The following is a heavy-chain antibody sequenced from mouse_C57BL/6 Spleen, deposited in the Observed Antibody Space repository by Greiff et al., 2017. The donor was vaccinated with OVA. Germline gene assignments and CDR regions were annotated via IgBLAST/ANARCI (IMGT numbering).Heavy chain of an antibody. CDR3: AREATTVVGDY. CDR1: GYAFSSYW. D-gene: IGHD1-1*01. J-gene: IGHJ2*01. V-gene: IGHV1-80*01. CDR2: IYPGDGDT. Sequence: QVQLQQSGAELVKPGASVKISCKASGYAFSSYWMNWVKQRPGKGLEWIGQIYPGDGDTNYNGKFKGKATLTADKSSSTAYMPLSSLTSEDSAVYFCAREATTVVGDYWGQGTTLTVSS.